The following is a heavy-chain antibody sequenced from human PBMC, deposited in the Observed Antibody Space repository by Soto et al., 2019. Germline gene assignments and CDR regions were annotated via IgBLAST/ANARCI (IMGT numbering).Heavy chain of an antibody. J-gene: IGHJ3*01. Sequence: EVQLVESGGGLVQPGESLRLSCAASGFTFSYYWMHWVRQAPGKGPEWVSRIHSDGSSTTYADSVKGRFSISRDNARNTVYLQMNSLRAEDTAVYYCARGDRGAFDLWGQGTVLTVSS. V-gene: IGHV3-74*01. CDR1: GFTFSYYW. CDR2: IHSDGSST. D-gene: IGHD1-26*01. CDR3: ARGDRGAFDL.